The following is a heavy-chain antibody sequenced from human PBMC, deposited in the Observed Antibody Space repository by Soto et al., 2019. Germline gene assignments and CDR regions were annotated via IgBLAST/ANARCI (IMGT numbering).Heavy chain of an antibody. V-gene: IGHV4-59*01. Sequence: SETLSLTCTVSGGSISSYYWSWIRQPPGKGLECFGYIYYSGSTIYYPSLKSRFTISVDTSKNLFSLKLSSVTAADTAVYYCARIRIAAAVGRYNWFDPWGQGTLVTVSS. J-gene: IGHJ5*02. CDR1: GGSISSYY. CDR2: IYYSGST. D-gene: IGHD6-13*01. CDR3: ARIRIAAAVGRYNWFDP.